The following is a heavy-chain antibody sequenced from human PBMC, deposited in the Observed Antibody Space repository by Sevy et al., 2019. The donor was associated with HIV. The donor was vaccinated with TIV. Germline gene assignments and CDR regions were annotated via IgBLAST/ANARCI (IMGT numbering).Heavy chain of an antibody. Sequence: GGSLRLSCAASGFTFSSYGMHWVRQAPGKGLEWVAVISYDGSNKYYADSVKGRFTISRDNSKNTLYLQMNSLRAEDTAVYYCAREKYSGSYLYFDYWGQGTLVTVSS. CDR2: ISYDGSNK. CDR3: AREKYSGSYLYFDY. D-gene: IGHD1-26*01. J-gene: IGHJ4*02. CDR1: GFTFSSYG. V-gene: IGHV3-30-3*01.